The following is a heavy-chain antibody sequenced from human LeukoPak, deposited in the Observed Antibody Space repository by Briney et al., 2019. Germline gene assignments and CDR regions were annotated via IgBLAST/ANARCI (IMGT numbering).Heavy chain of an antibody. J-gene: IGHJ4*02. CDR2: IYTGDTT. Sequence: GGSLRLSCAASGLTVSSNYMSWVRQAPGKGLEWVSIIYTGDTTYYAESVKGRFTISRDNSKNTLYLQMNSLRAEDTAVYYCAGPRFGELLYDYWGQGTLVTVSS. D-gene: IGHD3-10*01. CDR3: AGPRFGELLYDY. V-gene: IGHV3-53*01. CDR1: GLTVSSNY.